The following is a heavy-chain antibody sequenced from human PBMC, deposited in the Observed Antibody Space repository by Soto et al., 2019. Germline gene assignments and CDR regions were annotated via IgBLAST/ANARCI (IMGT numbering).Heavy chain of an antibody. Sequence: SETLSLTCAVYGGSFSGYYWSWIRQPPRKGLEWIGESNHSGSTNYNPTLTSRVTISVETYKNQFSLKLRSVTAADTAVYYCARHLLWFGELFHWFDPWGQGTLVTVSS. V-gene: IGHV4-34*01. CDR3: ARHLLWFGELFHWFDP. CDR1: GGSFSGYY. D-gene: IGHD3-10*01. CDR2: SNHSGST. J-gene: IGHJ5*02.